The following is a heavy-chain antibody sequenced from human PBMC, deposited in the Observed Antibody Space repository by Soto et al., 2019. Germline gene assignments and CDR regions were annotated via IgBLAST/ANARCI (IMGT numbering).Heavy chain of an antibody. CDR1: GYSFTSYW. J-gene: IGHJ4*02. V-gene: IGHV5-10-1*01. CDR2: IDPSDSYT. Sequence: PGESLKISCKGSGYSFTSYWISWVRQMPGKGLEWMGRIDPSDSYTNYSPSFQGHVTISADKSISTAYQQWSSLKATDTAMYYCARQPITMIPFDYWGQGTLVTVSS. D-gene: IGHD3-22*01. CDR3: ARQPITMIPFDY.